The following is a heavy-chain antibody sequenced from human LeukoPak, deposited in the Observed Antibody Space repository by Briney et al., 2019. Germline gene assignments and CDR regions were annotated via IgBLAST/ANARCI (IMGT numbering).Heavy chain of an antibody. Sequence: GGSLRLSCAASGFTFSNYGMHWVRQAPGKGLEWVAFIRFDESDKYYADSVKGRFTISRDNSKNTLYLQMNSLRAEDTAVYYCARQYSSSWYSSGWFDPWGQGTLVTVSS. V-gene: IGHV3-30*02. J-gene: IGHJ5*02. CDR2: IRFDESDK. CDR3: ARQYSSSWYSSGWFDP. CDR1: GFTFSNYG. D-gene: IGHD6-13*01.